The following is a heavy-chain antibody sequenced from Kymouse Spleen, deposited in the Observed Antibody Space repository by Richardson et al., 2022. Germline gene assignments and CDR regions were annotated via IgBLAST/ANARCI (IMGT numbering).Heavy chain of an antibody. CDR1: GFTFSSYG. D-gene: IGHD6-13*01. CDR2: IWYDGSNK. V-gene: IGHV3-33*01. J-gene: IGHJ6*02. Sequence: QVQLVESGGGVVQPGRSLRLSCAASGFTFSSYGMHWVRQAPGKGLEWVAVIWYDGSNKYYADSVKGRFTISRDNSKNTLYLQMNSLRAEDTAVYYCARDKAAGRYYYYYYGMDVWGQGTTVTVSS. CDR3: ARDKAAGRYYYYYYGMDV.